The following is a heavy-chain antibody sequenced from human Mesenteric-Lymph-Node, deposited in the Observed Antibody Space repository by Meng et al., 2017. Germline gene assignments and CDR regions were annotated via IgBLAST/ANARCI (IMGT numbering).Heavy chain of an antibody. CDR1: GGSVSSGSYY. Sequence: GSLRLSCTVSGGSVSSGSYYWSWIRQPPGKGLEWIGYIYYSGSTNYNPSLKSRVTISVDTSKNQFSLKLSSVTAADTAVYYCARDREGTAMVMAIYWGQGTLVTVSS. CDR3: ARDREGTAMVMAIY. J-gene: IGHJ4*02. V-gene: IGHV4-61*01. D-gene: IGHD5-18*01. CDR2: IYYSGST.